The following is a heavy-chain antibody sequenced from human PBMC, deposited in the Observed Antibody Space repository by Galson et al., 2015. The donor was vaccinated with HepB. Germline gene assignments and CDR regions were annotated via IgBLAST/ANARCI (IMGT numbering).Heavy chain of an antibody. CDR1: GYSFTSYW. CDR3: ARLGEDAYNWNDRDAFDI. CDR2: IDPSDSYT. V-gene: IGHV5-10-1*01. D-gene: IGHD1-20*01. J-gene: IGHJ3*02. Sequence: QSGAEVKKPGESLRISCKGSGYSFTSYWISWVRQMPGKGLEWMGRIDPSDSYTNYSPSFQGHVTISADKSISTAYLQWSSLKASDTAMYYCARLGEDAYNWNDRDAFDIWGQGTMVTVSS.